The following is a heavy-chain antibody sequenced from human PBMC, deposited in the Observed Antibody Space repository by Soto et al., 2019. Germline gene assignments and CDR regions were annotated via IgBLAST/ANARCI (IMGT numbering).Heavy chain of an antibody. CDR1: GFTFSSYA. CDR2: ISGSGGST. Sequence: GGSLRLSCAASGFTFSSYAMSWVRQAPGKGLEWVSAISGSGGSTYYADSVKGRFTISRDNSKNTLYLQMNSLRAEDTAVYYCATEEYSSGYYYGMDVWGQGTTVTVSS. J-gene: IGHJ6*02. V-gene: IGHV3-23*01. D-gene: IGHD5-18*01. CDR3: ATEEYSSGYYYGMDV.